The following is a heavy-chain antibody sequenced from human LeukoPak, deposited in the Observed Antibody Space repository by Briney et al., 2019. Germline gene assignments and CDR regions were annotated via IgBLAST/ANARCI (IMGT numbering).Heavy chain of an antibody. J-gene: IGHJ4*02. CDR2: ISGSSSNI. Sequence: GGSLRLSCDASGFTFPSYTMNWVRQAPGKGLEWIAYISGSSSNIFYADSVKGRFTVSRDNLKNALYLQLSSLRAEDTAVYYCVRDHYYDASGHDWGQGTGVIVFS. CDR3: VRDHYYDASGHD. D-gene: IGHD4/OR15-4a*01. CDR1: GFTFPSYT. V-gene: IGHV3-48*01.